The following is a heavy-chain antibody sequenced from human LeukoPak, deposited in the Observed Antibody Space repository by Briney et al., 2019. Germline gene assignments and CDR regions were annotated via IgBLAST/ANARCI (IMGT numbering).Heavy chain of an antibody. CDR3: ARLWSGSSAQGY. V-gene: IGHV1-69*05. CDR2: IIPIFGTA. CDR1: GGTFSSYA. J-gene: IGHJ4*02. Sequence: ASVKVSCKASGGTFSSYAISWVRQAPGQGLEWMGGIIPIFGTANYAQKFQGRVTITTDESTSTAYMELSSLRSEDTAVYYCARLWSGSSAQGYWGQGTLVTVSS. D-gene: IGHD2-2*01.